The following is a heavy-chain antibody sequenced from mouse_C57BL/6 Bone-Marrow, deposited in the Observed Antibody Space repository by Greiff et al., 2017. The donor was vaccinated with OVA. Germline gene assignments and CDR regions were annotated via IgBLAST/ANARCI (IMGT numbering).Heavy chain of an antibody. CDR1: GFNIKDDY. CDR3: TTRDYFDY. Sequence: EVQLQQSGAELVRPGASVKLSCTASGFNIKDDYMHWVKQRPEQGLEWIGWIDPANGDTEYASKFQGKATITADTSSNTAYLQLSSLTSEDTAVYYCTTRDYFDYWGQGTTLTVSS. J-gene: IGHJ2*01. CDR2: IDPANGDT. V-gene: IGHV14-4*01.